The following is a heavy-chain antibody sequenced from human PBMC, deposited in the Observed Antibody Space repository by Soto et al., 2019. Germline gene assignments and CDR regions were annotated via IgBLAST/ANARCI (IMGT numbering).Heavy chain of an antibody. CDR1: GFSFSTYS. Sequence: GGSLRLSCADSGFSFSTYSMSWVRQTPGKGLEWVSAITATGDRTYYADSVTGRFTISRDNSEKTHYLQMTSLRAEDTAIYYCATMNGSFEYWGQGTPVTVSS. J-gene: IGHJ4*02. V-gene: IGHV3-23*01. D-gene: IGHD3-22*01. CDR3: ATMNGSFEY. CDR2: ITATGDRT.